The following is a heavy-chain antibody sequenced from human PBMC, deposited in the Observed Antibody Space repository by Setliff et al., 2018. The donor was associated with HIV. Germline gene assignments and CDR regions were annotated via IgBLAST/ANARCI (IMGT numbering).Heavy chain of an antibody. V-gene: IGHV5-51*01. Sequence: GESLKISCEASGYIFTDYWIGWVRQMPGKGLEWMGIIYPGDSDTRYSPSFQGQVTFSADKSISAVYLQWDGLKASDSAIYYCARAPRSPLRWRDNLLSSSSFFMDVWGKGTTVTVSS. CDR1: GYIFTDYW. CDR2: IYPGDSDT. J-gene: IGHJ6*03. CDR3: ARAPRSPLRWRDNLLSSSSFFMDV. D-gene: IGHD2-21*01.